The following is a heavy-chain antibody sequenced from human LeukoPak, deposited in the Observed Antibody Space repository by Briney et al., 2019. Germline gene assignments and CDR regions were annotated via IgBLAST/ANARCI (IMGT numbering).Heavy chain of an antibody. CDR3: ATEGFYY. Sequence: GGSLRLSCAASGATFTKYGMKWVRQAAGAGLEYISGISRSGDIPHYADSVKGRFTISRDNVQNTLYLQMNSLRAEDTALYYCATEGFYYWGPGTQVTVSS. CDR1: GATFTKYG. V-gene: IGHV3-23*01. CDR2: ISRSGDIP. J-gene: IGHJ4*02.